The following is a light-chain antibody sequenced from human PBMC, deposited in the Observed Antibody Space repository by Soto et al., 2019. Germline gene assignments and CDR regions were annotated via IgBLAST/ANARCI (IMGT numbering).Light chain of an antibody. J-gene: IGLJ3*02. CDR2: GNN. V-gene: IGLV1-40*01. CDR3: QSYDSSLSGWV. CDR1: SSNIGAGYD. Sequence: QPALTQPPSVSGAPGQRVTISCTGSSSNIGAGYDVHWYQQLPGTAPKLLIYGNNNRPSGVPDRFSGSKSGTSASLAITGLQAEDEADYYCQSYDSSLSGWVFGGGTKLTVL.